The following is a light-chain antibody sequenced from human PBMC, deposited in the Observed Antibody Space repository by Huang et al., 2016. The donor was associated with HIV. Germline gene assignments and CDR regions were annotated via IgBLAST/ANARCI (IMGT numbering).Light chain of an antibody. J-gene: IGKJ4*01. CDR3: QQYGSSPLT. CDR2: DAS. Sequence: EIVLTQSPATLSLSPGERATLSCGASQSLSSSYLAWYQQKPGLAPRLLIYDASNRATGIPDRFSSSGSGTDFTLTISRLEPEDFAVYYCQQYGSSPLTFGGGTKVEIK. CDR1: QSLSSSY. V-gene: IGKV3D-20*01.